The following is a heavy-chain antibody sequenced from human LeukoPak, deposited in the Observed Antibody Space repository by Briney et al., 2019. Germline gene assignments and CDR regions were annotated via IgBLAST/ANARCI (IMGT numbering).Heavy chain of an antibody. V-gene: IGHV4-61*08. CDR3: ARSDDYYDSSGYSGAFDI. D-gene: IGHD3-22*01. CDR2: IYYSGST. Sequence: SQTLSLTCTVSGGSISSGGYYWSWIRQHPGKGLEWIGYIYYSGSTNYNPSLKSRVTISVDTSKNQFSLKLSSVTAADTAVYYCARSDDYYDSSGYSGAFDIWGQGTMVTVSS. CDR1: GGSISSGGYY. J-gene: IGHJ3*02.